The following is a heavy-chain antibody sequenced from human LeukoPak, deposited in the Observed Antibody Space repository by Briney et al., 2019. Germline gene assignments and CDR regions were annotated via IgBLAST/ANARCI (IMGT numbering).Heavy chain of an antibody. CDR1: GGSISSSSYY. CDR2: IYYSGST. J-gene: IGHJ4*02. V-gene: IGHV4-39*01. D-gene: IGHD3-3*01. CDR3: ARHGNDYDFWSGYYRDY. Sequence: KPSETLSLTCTVSGGSISSSSYYWGWIRQPPGKGLEWIGSIYYSGSTYYNPSLKSRVTISVDTSKNQFSLKLSSVTAADTAVYYSARHGNDYDFWSGYYRDYWGQGTLVTVSS.